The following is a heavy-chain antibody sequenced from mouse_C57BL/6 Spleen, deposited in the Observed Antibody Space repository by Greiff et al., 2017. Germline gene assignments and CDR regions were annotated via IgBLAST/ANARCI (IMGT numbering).Heavy chain of an antibody. Sequence: QVQLKESGPGLVQPSQSLSITCTVSGFSLTSYGVHWVRQSPGKGLEWLGVIWSGGSTDYNAAFISRLSISKDNSKSQVFFKMNSLQADSTAISYCAKMVRTYAMDYWGQGPSAPVSS. CDR3: AKMVRTYAMDY. V-gene: IGHV2-2*01. J-gene: IGHJ4*01. CDR2: IWSGGST. D-gene: IGHD2-2*01. CDR1: GFSLTSYG.